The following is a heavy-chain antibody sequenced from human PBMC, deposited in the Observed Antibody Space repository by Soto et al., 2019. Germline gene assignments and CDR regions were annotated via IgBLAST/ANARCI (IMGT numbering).Heavy chain of an antibody. J-gene: IGHJ6*02. CDR3: GKGNRHYYGMDV. Sequence: SVWVSCKAAGGTFSSYAISWVRQAPGQGLEWMGGIIPIFGTANYAQKFQGRVTITADKSTSTAYMELSSLRSEDTAVYYCGKGNRHYYGMDVWGQGTTVTGSS. CDR2: IIPIFGTA. V-gene: IGHV1-69*06. CDR1: GGTFSSYA.